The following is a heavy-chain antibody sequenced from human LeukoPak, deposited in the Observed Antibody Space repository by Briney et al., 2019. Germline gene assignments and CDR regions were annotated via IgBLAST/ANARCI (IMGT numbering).Heavy chain of an antibody. Sequence: ASVKVSCKASGYTFTSYGITWVRQAPGQGLEWMGWINPNSGGTNYAQKFQGRVTMTRDTSISTAYMELSRLRSDDTAVYYCARGLSMFGWPQGNDYWGQGTLVTVSS. CDR2: INPNSGGT. V-gene: IGHV1-2*02. J-gene: IGHJ4*02. D-gene: IGHD3-10*02. CDR1: GYTFTSYG. CDR3: ARGLSMFGWPQGNDY.